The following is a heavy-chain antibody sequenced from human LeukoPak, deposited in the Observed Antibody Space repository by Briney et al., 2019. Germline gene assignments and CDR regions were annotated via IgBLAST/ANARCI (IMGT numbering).Heavy chain of an antibody. CDR1: GYTFTGDY. CDR2: INPNSGGT. Sequence: ASVKVSCKASGYTFTGDYMHWVRQAPGPGVEWMGWINPNSGGTNYAQKFQGRVTMTRDTSISTAYMELSRLRSDDTAVYYCARGWLWFGEYYFDYWGQGTLVTVSS. V-gene: IGHV1-2*02. D-gene: IGHD3-10*01. CDR3: ARGWLWFGEYYFDY. J-gene: IGHJ4*02.